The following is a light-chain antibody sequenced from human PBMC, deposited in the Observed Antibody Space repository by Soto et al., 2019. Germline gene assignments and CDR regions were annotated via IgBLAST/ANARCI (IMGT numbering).Light chain of an antibody. CDR3: QQLNSYPGFT. V-gene: IGKV1-9*01. CDR2: AAS. CDR1: QGISSY. Sequence: IQLTQSPSSLSASVGDRVTITCRASQGISSYLAWYQQKPGKAPKLLIYAASTLQSGVPSRFSGSGSGTEFTLTIRSLQPEDFATYYCQQLNSYPGFTFGPGTKVDIK. J-gene: IGKJ3*01.